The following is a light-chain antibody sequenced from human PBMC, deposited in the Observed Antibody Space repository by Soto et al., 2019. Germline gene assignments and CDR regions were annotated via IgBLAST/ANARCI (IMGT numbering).Light chain of an antibody. CDR1: QTVSTY. CDR3: HQRYNWLT. CDR2: GAS. J-gene: IGKJ4*01. Sequence: IVLTQSPATLSLSPGERATLSCRARQTVSTYLSWYQHKPGQAPRLLIYGASKRATGIPARFSGSGSGTDLTLTISSLEPEDSAVYYCHQRYNWLTFGGGTKVEI. V-gene: IGKV3-11*01.